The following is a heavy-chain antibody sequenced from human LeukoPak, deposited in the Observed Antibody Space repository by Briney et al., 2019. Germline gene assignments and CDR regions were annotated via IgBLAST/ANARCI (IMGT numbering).Heavy chain of an antibody. D-gene: IGHD2-2*01. CDR2: ISGGGSTI. J-gene: IGHJ4*02. CDR3: ARDPHCSRTSCYLDY. Sequence: PGGSLRLSCAASGFIFSSYEMNWGRQAPGKGLEWVSYISGGGSTIYYADSVKGRFTISRDNAKNSLYLQMNSLRAEDTAVYYCARDPHCSRTSCYLDYWGQGTLVTVSS. V-gene: IGHV3-48*03. CDR1: GFIFSSYE.